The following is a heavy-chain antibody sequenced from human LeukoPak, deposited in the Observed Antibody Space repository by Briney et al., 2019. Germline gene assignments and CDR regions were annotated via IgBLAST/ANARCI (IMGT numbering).Heavy chain of an antibody. J-gene: IGHJ4*02. CDR2: IYYSGST. D-gene: IGHD3-3*01. CDR1: GGSISSRGYY. V-gene: IGHV4-39*07. Sequence: SETLSLTCTVSGGSISSRGYYWGWIRQPPGTGLEWIGNIYYSGSTYYNPSLRSRVTISEDTSKNQFSLKLSSVTAADTAVYYCARMPDDYWSGYSRPFDYWGQGTLVTVSS. CDR3: ARMPDDYWSGYSRPFDY.